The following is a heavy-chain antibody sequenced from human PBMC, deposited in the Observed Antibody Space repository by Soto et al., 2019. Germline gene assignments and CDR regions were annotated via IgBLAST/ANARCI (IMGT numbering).Heavy chain of an antibody. V-gene: IGHV3-73*01. CDR1: GFTFSGSS. J-gene: IGHJ4*02. D-gene: IGHD2-15*01. CDR2: IRNKANSYAT. Sequence: PRLSCAASGFTFSGSSVHWVRQASGKGLEWVGRIRNKANSYATAYAASVRGRFTISRDDSKNTAFLQMNSLNTEDTAVYYCISHSPEDMIRTWGQGTLVTVSS. CDR3: ISHSPEDMIRT.